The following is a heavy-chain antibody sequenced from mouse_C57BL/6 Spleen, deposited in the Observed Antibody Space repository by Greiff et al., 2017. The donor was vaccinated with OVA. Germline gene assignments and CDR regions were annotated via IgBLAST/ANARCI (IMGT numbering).Heavy chain of an antibody. D-gene: IGHD4-1*01. J-gene: IGHJ1*03. Sequence: VQLVESGAELARPGASVKLSCKASGYTFTSYGISWVKQRTGQGLEWIGEIYPRSGNTYYNEKFKGKATLTADKSSSTAYMELRSLTSEDSAVYFCARKLGREYFDVWGTGTTVTVSS. V-gene: IGHV1-81*01. CDR2: IYPRSGNT. CDR1: GYTFTSYG. CDR3: ARKLGREYFDV.